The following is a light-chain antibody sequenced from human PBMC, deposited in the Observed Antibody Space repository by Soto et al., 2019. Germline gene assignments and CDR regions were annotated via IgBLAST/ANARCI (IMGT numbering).Light chain of an antibody. J-gene: IGLJ2*01. CDR3: QSADSSGTPV. V-gene: IGLV3-25*03. Sequence: SYELTQPPSVSVSPGQTARITCSGAELANQYAYWYHQKPGQAPVLVIYKDSERPSGIPERFSGSSSGTTVTLTISGVQAEDEADYYCQSADSSGTPVFGGGTKLTVL. CDR2: KDS. CDR1: ELANQY.